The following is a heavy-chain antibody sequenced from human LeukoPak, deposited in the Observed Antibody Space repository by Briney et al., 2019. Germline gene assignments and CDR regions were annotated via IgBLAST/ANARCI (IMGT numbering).Heavy chain of an antibody. CDR3: ARGIDSLYCTSTSCPEGIDL. D-gene: IGHD2-2*01. CDR1: GFTFRSHP. Sequence: PGGSLRLSCAASGFTFRSHPMHWVRQAPGKGLEYISAIDTVGGTTHYADSVKGRSTISRDNSKNTLSLQVGSLRPDDMAVYYCARGIDSLYCTSTSCPEGIDLWGQGTLVTVSS. V-gene: IGHV3-64*02. J-gene: IGHJ4*02. CDR2: IDTVGGTT.